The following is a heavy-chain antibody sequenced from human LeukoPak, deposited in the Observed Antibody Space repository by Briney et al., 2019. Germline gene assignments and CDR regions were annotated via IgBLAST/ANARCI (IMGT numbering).Heavy chain of an antibody. D-gene: IGHD2-15*01. V-gene: IGHV1-58*02. Sequence: GASVKVSCKASGFTFTSSAMQWVRQSRGQRLEWIGWIVVGSGNTNYAQKFQERVTITRDMSARTVYMELSSLRSEDTAVYYCAATVDYCSGVSCNNHYYGMDVWGQGTTVTVSS. J-gene: IGHJ6*02. CDR2: IVVGSGNT. CDR3: AATVDYCSGVSCNNHYYGMDV. CDR1: GFTFTSSA.